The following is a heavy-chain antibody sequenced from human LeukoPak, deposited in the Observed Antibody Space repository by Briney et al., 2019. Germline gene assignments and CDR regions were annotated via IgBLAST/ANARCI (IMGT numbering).Heavy chain of an antibody. CDR1: GGSISSYY. D-gene: IGHD4-17*01. CDR2: IYYSGST. Sequence: SETLSLTCTVSGGSISSYYWSWIRQPPGKGLEWIGYIYYSGSTNYNPSLKSRATISVDTSKNQFSLKLSSVTAADTAVYYCARGSKEYGDYLRWFDPWGQGTLVTVSS. CDR3: ARGSKEYGDYLRWFDP. V-gene: IGHV4-59*01. J-gene: IGHJ5*02.